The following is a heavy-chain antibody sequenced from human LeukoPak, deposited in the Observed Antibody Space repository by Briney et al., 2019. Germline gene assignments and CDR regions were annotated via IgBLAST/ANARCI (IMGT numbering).Heavy chain of an antibody. Sequence: GASVKVSCKASGYTFTSYGISWVRQAPGQGLEWMGWISAYNGNTNYAQKLQGRVTMTTDTSTSTAYMELRSLRSDGTAVYYCARARGATYYYDSSGYYFPDYWGQGTLVTVSS. CDR3: ARARGATYYYDSSGYYFPDY. D-gene: IGHD3-22*01. CDR1: GYTFTSYG. V-gene: IGHV1-18*01. CDR2: ISAYNGNT. J-gene: IGHJ4*02.